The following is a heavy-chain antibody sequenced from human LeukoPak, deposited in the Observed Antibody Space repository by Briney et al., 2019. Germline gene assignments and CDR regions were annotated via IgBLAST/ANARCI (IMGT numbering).Heavy chain of an antibody. CDR1: GFTFSSYG. Sequence: QPGRSLRLSCAASGFTFSSYGMHWVRQAPGKGLEWVAVIWYDGSNKYYADSVKGRFTISRDNSKNTLYLRMNSLRAEDTAVYYCARDGDEGYFDYWGQGTLVTVSS. CDR3: ARDGDEGYFDY. CDR2: IWYDGSNK. V-gene: IGHV3-33*01. J-gene: IGHJ4*02.